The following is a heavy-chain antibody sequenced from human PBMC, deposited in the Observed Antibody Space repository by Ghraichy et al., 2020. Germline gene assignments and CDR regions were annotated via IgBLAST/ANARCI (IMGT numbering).Heavy chain of an antibody. CDR2: INHSGST. CDR3: ARGLHYDSSGYYYFDY. CDR1: GGSFSGYY. D-gene: IGHD3-22*01. J-gene: IGHJ4*02. V-gene: IGHV4-34*01. Sequence: SETLSLTCAVYGGSFSGYYWSWIRQPPGKGLEWIGEINHSGSTNYNPSLKSRVTISVDTSKNQFSLKLSSVTAADTAVYYCARGLHYDSSGYYYFDYWGQGTLVTVSS.